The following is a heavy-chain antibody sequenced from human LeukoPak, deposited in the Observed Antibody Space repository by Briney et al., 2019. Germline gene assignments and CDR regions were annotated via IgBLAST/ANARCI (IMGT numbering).Heavy chain of an antibody. Sequence: SQSLSLTCTVSGGSISSGSYYWSWVRQPAGKGLEWIGHIYTSGSTYYNPSLKSRVTISVDTSKNQFSLKLSSVTAADTAVYYCARDLLVTANHPIDYWGQGTLVTVSS. CDR1: GGSISSGSYY. V-gene: IGHV4-61*09. CDR3: ARDLLVTANHPIDY. CDR2: IYTSGST. D-gene: IGHD2-21*02. J-gene: IGHJ4*02.